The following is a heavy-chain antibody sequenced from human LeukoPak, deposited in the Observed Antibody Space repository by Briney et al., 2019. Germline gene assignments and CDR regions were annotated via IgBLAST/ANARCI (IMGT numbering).Heavy chain of an antibody. D-gene: IGHD6-6*01. CDR2: ISAYNGNT. CDR3: ARDLGSSATSTNWFDP. CDR1: GYTFTSYG. V-gene: IGHV1-18*01. Sequence: GASVKVSCKASGYTFTSYGISWVRQAPGQGLEWMGWISAYNGNTNYAQKLQGRVTMTTDTSTSTAYMELRSVRSDDTAVYYCARDLGSSATSTNWFDPWGQGTLVTVSS. J-gene: IGHJ5*02.